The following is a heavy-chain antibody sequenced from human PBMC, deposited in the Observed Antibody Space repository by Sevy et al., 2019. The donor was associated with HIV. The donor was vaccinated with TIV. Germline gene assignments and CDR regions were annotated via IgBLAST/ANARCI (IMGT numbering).Heavy chain of an antibody. V-gene: IGHV3-15*01. CDR2: IKRKVDGDTT. CDR1: GFIFSNSW. Sequence: GGSLRLSCAASGFIFSNSWMTWVRQAPGKGLEWVGHIKRKVDGDTTHYAAPVKGRFTISRDDSKSILYLQMNSLKTEDTAAYYCFETFTEFDYWGQGTLVTVSS. D-gene: IGHD3-16*01. CDR3: FETFTEFDY. J-gene: IGHJ4*02.